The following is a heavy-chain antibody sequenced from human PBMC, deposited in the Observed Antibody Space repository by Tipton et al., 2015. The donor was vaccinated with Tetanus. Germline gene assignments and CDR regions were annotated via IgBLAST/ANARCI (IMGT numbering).Heavy chain of an antibody. Sequence: TLSLTCTVSGGSVSSGRYYWSWIRQPPGKGLEWIGYIYYSGSTNYNPSLKSRVTISVDTSKNQFSLKLRSVTAADTAVYYGAREVVPGLGLGYWGQGTLVTVSS. D-gene: IGHD6-19*01. J-gene: IGHJ4*02. CDR2: IYYSGST. CDR1: GGSVSSGRYY. V-gene: IGHV4-61*01. CDR3: AREVVPGLGLGY.